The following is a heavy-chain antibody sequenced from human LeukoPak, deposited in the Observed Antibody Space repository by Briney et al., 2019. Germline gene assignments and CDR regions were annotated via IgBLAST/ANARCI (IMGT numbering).Heavy chain of an antibody. J-gene: IGHJ4*02. CDR1: GYTFTGYY. V-gene: IGHV1-2*02. D-gene: IGHD2-2*01. CDR3: ARGWSGVVVPAAPDY. CDR2: INPNSGGT. Sequence: ASVKVSCKAFGYTFTGYYRHWLRQAPGQGLEWMEWINPNSGGTNYAQKFQGRVTMTRDTSISTAYMELRSLRSDDTAVYYCARGWSGVVVPAAPDYWGQGTLVTVSS.